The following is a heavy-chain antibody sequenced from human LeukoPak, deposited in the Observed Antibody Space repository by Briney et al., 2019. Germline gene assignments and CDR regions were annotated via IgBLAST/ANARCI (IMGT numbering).Heavy chain of an antibody. CDR2: IYYSGST. D-gene: IGHD3-10*01. Sequence: SETLSLTCTVSGGSISSSSYFWGWIRQPPGKGLEWIGSIYYSGSTYYNPSLKSRVTISVDTSKNQFSLKLSSVTAADTAVYYCARVSYYYGSGSFAPIVDYWGQGTLVTVSS. CDR3: ARVSYYYGSGSFAPIVDY. J-gene: IGHJ4*02. CDR1: GGSISSSSYF. V-gene: IGHV4-39*07.